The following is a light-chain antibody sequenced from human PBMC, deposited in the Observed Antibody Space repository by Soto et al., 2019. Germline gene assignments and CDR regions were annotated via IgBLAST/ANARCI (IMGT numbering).Light chain of an antibody. Sequence: DIQMTQSPSSLSASVGDRVIITCQASHSIANSLNWFQQKPGKAPELLISDSSHLEARVPSRFSGSRPGTDFTLTISNLQPEDFATYYCQQYEDLPLTFGGGTKVDIK. V-gene: IGKV1-33*01. CDR3: QQYEDLPLT. J-gene: IGKJ4*01. CDR1: HSIANS. CDR2: DSS.